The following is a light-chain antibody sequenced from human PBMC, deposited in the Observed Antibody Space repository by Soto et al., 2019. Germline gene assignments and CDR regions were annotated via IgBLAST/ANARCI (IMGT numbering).Light chain of an antibody. J-gene: IGLJ1*01. Sequence: QSALTQPASVSVSPGQSITISCTGTSSDVGAFNYVSWYQQHPGKAPKLMIYDVTNRPSGVSNRFSGSKSGNTASLTISGLQAEDEADYYCSSYTTSTTGLFGTGTKLTVL. CDR3: SSYTTSTTGL. V-gene: IGLV2-14*01. CDR1: SSDVGAFNY. CDR2: DVT.